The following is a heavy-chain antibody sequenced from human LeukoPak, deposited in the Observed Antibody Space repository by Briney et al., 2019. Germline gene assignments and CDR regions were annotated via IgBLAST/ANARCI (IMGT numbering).Heavy chain of an antibody. V-gene: IGHV1-2*02. D-gene: IGHD5-24*01. Sequence: ASVKVSCKASGYTLTGYYMHWVRQAPGQGLEWMGWINPNSGGTNYAQKFQGRVTMTRDTSISTAYMELSRLRSDDTAVYYCARAGDGYNPNFDYWGQGTPVTVSS. CDR2: INPNSGGT. CDR3: ARAGDGYNPNFDY. J-gene: IGHJ4*02. CDR1: GYTLTGYY.